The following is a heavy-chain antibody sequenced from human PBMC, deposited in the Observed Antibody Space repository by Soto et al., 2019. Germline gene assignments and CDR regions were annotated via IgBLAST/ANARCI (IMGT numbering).Heavy chain of an antibody. V-gene: IGHV1-69*13. Sequence: SVKVSCKASGGTFSSYVISWVRQAPGQGLEWMGGIIPIFDTPNYAQKFQGRVTITADESTSTAYMELSSLRSEDTAVYYCARVASRNNYFDYWGQGTLVTVSS. D-gene: IGHD1-1*01. CDR1: GGTFSSYV. J-gene: IGHJ4*02. CDR3: ARVASRNNYFDY. CDR2: IIPIFDTP.